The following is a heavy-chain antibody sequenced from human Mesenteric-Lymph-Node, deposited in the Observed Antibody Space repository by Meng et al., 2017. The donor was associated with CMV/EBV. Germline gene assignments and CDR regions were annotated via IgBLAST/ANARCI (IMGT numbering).Heavy chain of an antibody. Sequence: ASVKVSCKASGYTFTSNDINWVRQATGQGLEWMGWMNPNSGNTGFAQKFRGRVTMTRDTSVNTAYMELRSLRSNDTAIYYCARDPYKAIFGVVTYFDFWGQGTLVTVSS. CDR2: MNPNSGNT. D-gene: IGHD3-3*01. CDR1: GYTFTSND. V-gene: IGHV1-8*01. J-gene: IGHJ4*02. CDR3: ARDPYKAIFGVVTYFDF.